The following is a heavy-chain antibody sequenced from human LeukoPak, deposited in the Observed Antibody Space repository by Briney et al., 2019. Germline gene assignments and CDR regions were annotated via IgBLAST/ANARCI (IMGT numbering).Heavy chain of an antibody. V-gene: IGHV4-34*01. CDR2: INHSGST. CDR1: GGSFSGYY. D-gene: IGHD2-15*01. CDR3: ARGISGLGY. J-gene: IGHJ4*02. Sequence: SETLSLTCAVYGGSFSGYYWSWIRQPPGKGLEWIGEINHSGSTNYNPSLKSRVTISVDTSENQFSLKLSSVTAADTAVYYCARGISGLGYWGQGTLVTVSS.